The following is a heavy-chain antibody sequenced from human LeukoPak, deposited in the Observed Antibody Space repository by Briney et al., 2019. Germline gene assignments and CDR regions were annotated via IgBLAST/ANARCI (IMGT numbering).Heavy chain of an antibody. CDR2: IYHSGST. CDR3: ARDHNNYYGSGSYEEGFDY. J-gene: IGHJ4*02. V-gene: IGHV4-38-2*02. CDR1: GYSISSGYY. Sequence: SETLSLTCTVSGYSISSGYYWGWIRQPPGKGLEWIGSIYHSGSTYYNPSLKSRVTISVDTSKNQFSLKLSSVTAADTAVYYCARDHNNYYGSGSYEEGFDYWGQGTLVTVSS. D-gene: IGHD3-10*01.